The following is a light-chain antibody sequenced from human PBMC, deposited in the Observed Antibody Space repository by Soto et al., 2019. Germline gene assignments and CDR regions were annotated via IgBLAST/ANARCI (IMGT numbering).Light chain of an antibody. V-gene: IGLV1-40*01. Sequence: QSALTQPPSVSGAPGQRVTISCTGNSSNIGAGFDAHWYQQVPGTAPKLLIYGTRNRPSGVPHRFSGSKSGASASLAITGLQAEDEAEYYCQSYDNSLSGNYVFGSGTKLTVL. CDR1: SSNIGAGFD. CDR3: QSYDNSLSGNYV. CDR2: GTR. J-gene: IGLJ1*01.